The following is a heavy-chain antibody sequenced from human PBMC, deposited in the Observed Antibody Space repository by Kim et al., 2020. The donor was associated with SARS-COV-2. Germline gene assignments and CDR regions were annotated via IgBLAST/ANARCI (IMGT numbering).Heavy chain of an antibody. Sequence: SETLSLTCSVSGGSISIYYWNWIRQSPGKGLEWIGSVYYTGSTNYNPSLKSRLTLSLDTPKNQFSLKLTSVTAADTAVYYCARGARYDSDLSRAAPYNWFDPWSQGIRVTVSS. CDR3: ARGARYDSDLSRAAPYNWFDP. D-gene: IGHD2-15*01. V-gene: IGHV4-59*01. J-gene: IGHJ5*02. CDR2: VYYTGST. CDR1: GGSISIYY.